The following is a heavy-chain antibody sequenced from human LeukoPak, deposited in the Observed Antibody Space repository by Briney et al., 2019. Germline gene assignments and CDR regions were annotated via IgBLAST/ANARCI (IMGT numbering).Heavy chain of an antibody. Sequence: GGSLRLSCAASGFTFSNAWMSWVRQAPGKGLEWVGRIKNKADGGTADYAAPVKGRFTISRDDSKNTLYLQMNSLKTEDTAVYYCTTPLTGEGGWFDPWGQGTLVTVSS. D-gene: IGHD3-9*01. V-gene: IGHV3-15*01. CDR1: GFTFSNAW. J-gene: IGHJ5*02. CDR2: IKNKADGGTA. CDR3: TTPLTGEGGWFDP.